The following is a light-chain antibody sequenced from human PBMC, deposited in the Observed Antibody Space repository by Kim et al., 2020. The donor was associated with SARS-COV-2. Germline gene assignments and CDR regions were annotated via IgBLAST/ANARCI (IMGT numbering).Light chain of an antibody. J-gene: IGKJ4*01. CDR1: QGISSY. Sequence: ASVGDRVTITCRASQGISSYLAWYQKKPGKVPKLLFYDASTLQAGVPSRFSGSGSGTDFTLPISSLQPEDVATYYCQKYNSAPLTFGGGTKVDIK. V-gene: IGKV1-27*01. CDR3: QKYNSAPLT. CDR2: DAS.